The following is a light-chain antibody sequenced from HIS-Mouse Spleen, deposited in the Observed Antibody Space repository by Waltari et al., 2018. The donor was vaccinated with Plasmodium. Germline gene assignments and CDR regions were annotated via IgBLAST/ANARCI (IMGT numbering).Light chain of an antibody. Sequence: SYELTQPPSVSVSPGQTARITCPGDALPKKYAYWYQQKSGQAPVLGIYEDSQRPSGSPERFSGSSSGTMATLTISGAQVEDEADYYCYSTDSSGNHRVFGGGTKLTVL. J-gene: IGLJ3*02. CDR2: EDS. V-gene: IGLV3-10*01. CDR1: ALPKKY. CDR3: YSTDSSGNHRV.